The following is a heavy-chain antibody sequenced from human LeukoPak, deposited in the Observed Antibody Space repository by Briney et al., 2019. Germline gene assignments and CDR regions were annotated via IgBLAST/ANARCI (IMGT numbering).Heavy chain of an antibody. Sequence: SQTLSLTCAISGDSVSSNSATWNSIRQSPSRGLEGLGRTYYKSKWHSDYAVSVKSRIILNPDTSKNQFSRQLDSVTPEDTAVYFCARGLDTAIAYWGQGTLVTVSS. J-gene: IGHJ4*02. CDR1: GDSVSSNSAT. CDR3: ARGLDTAIAY. V-gene: IGHV6-1*01. CDR2: TYYKSKWHS. D-gene: IGHD5-18*01.